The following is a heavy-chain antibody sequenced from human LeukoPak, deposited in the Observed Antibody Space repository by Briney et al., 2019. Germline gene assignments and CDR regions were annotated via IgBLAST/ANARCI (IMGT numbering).Heavy chain of an antibody. CDR1: GGSISSYY. V-gene: IGHV4-4*07. D-gene: IGHD3-10*01. CDR3: ARDCSGWGTMVRGVTCFDY. CDR2: IYTSGST. J-gene: IGHJ4*02. Sequence: SETLSLTCTVSGGSISSYYWSWIRQPAGKGLEWIGRIYTSGSTNYNPSLKSRVTMSVDTSKNQFSLKLSSVTAADTAVYYCARDCSGWGTMVRGVTCFDYWGQGTLVTVSS.